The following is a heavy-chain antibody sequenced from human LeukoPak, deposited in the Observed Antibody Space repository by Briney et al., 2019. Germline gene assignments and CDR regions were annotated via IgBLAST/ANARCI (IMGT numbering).Heavy chain of an antibody. CDR2: IYYSGST. V-gene: IGHV4-59*08. J-gene: IGHJ4*02. CDR1: GGSISSYY. D-gene: IGHD3-10*01. Sequence: SETLSLTCTVSGGSISSYYWSWIRQPPGKGLEWIGYIYYSGSTNYNPSLKSRVTISVDTSKNQFSLKLSSVTAADTAVYYCAHYGSGVNYWGQGTLVTVSS. CDR3: AHYGSGVNY.